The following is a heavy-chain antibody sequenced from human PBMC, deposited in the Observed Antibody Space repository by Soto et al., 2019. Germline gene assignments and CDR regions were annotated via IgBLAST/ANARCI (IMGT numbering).Heavy chain of an antibody. Sequence: QVQLQQWGAGLLKPSETLSLTCAVYGGSFSGYYWSWIRQPPGKGLEWIGEINHSGSTNYNPSLKSRVTISVDTSKNQFSLKLSSVTAADTAVYYCARGERVRWYRYGAHFGYWGQGTLVTVSS. CDR3: ARGERVRWYRYGAHFGY. J-gene: IGHJ4*02. D-gene: IGHD6-13*01. CDR1: GGSFSGYY. V-gene: IGHV4-34*01. CDR2: INHSGST.